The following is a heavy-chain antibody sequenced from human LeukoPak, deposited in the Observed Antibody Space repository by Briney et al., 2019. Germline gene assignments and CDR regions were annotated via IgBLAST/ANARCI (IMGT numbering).Heavy chain of an antibody. CDR2: IWYDGSNK. CDR3: ASDVDTATV. CDR1: GFTFSSYG. D-gene: IGHD5-18*01. V-gene: IGHV3-33*01. Sequence: GRSLRLSCAASGFTFSSYGMHWVRQAPGKGLEWVAVIWYDGSNKYYADSVRGRFTISRDNSKNTLYLQMNSLRAEDTAVYYCASDVDTATVWGQGTLVTVSS. J-gene: IGHJ4*02.